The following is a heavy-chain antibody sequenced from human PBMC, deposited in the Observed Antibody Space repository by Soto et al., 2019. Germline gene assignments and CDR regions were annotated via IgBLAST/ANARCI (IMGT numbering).Heavy chain of an antibody. D-gene: IGHD2-2*01. CDR3: ARHGISTRLTVPHPFDY. CDR2: IYHSGST. CDR1: GGSISSSNW. V-gene: IGHV4-4*02. Sequence: LSLTFAVSGGSISSSNWWSWVRQPPGKGLEWIGEIYHSGSTNYNPSLKNRVTISVDTSKNQFSLNLRSVTAADTAVYYCARHGISTRLTVPHPFDYWGQGTLVTVSS. J-gene: IGHJ4*02.